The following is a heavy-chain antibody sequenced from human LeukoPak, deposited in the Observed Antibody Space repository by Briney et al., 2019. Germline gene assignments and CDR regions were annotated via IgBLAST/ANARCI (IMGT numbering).Heavy chain of an antibody. CDR2: INHSGST. Sequence: SQTQSLIWAVDGGSLSGYCRRSIRQPGRGWSGCHGEINHSGSTTYNPSLKSRVTISVDTSKNQFSLKLSSVTAADTVVYYCARLRGYSYVNYYYMDVWGKGTTVTISS. V-gene: IGHV4-34*01. J-gene: IGHJ6*03. CDR3: ARLRGYSYVNYYYMDV. CDR1: GGSLSGYC. D-gene: IGHD5-18*01.